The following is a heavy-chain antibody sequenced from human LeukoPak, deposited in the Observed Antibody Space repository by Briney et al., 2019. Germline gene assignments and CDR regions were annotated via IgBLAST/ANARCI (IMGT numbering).Heavy chain of an antibody. CDR2: IYYSGST. Sequence: TLSLTCTVSGGSISSSSYYWGWIRQPPGKGLEWIGSIYYSGSTYYNPSLKSRVTISVDTSKNQFSLKLSSVTAADTAVYYCARQALRYCSGGSCPRDYYYYYMDVWGKGTTVTISS. CDR3: ARQALRYCSGGSCPRDYYYYYMDV. V-gene: IGHV4-39*01. CDR1: GGSISSSSYY. J-gene: IGHJ6*03. D-gene: IGHD2-15*01.